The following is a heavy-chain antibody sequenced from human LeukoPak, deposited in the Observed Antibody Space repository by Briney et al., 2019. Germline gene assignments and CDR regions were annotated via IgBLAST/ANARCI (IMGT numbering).Heavy chain of an antibody. V-gene: IGHV1-18*01. D-gene: IGHD5-18*01. CDR3: ARGRGKGRYSYGPTDAFDI. CDR2: ISAYNGNT. Sequence: ASVKVSCKASGYTFTSYGISWVRQAPGQGLEWMGWISAYNGNTNYAQKLQGRVTMTTDTSTSTAYMELRSLRSDDTAVYYCARGRGKGRYSYGPTDAFDIWGQGTMVTVSS. CDR1: GYTFTSYG. J-gene: IGHJ3*02.